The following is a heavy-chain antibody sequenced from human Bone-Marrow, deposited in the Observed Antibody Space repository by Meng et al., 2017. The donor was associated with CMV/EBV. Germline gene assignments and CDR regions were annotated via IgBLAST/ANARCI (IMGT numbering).Heavy chain of an antibody. CDR1: GGTFSSYA. J-gene: IGHJ6*02. D-gene: IGHD3/OR15-3a*01. V-gene: IGHV1-69*10. CDR3: ARGTKFLDLDYYYYGMDV. Sequence: SVKVFCKASGGTFSSYAISWVRQAPRQGLEWMGRVIPILGIANYAQKSQGRVTITADKSTSTAYMELSSLRTEDTAVYYCARGTKFLDLDYYYYGMDVWGQGTTVTFSS. CDR2: VIPILGIA.